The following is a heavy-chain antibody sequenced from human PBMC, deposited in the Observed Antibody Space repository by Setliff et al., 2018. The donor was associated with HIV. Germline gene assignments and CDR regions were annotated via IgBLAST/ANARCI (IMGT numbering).Heavy chain of an antibody. CDR1: GYTFTSYD. CDR3: ARDHQTMLWLDY. Sequence: GASVKVSCKASGYTFTSYDINWVRQATGQGLEWMGWMNPNSGNTGYAQKFHGRVTLTADMSTNTAYMELRSLTSEDTAVYYCARDHQTMLWLDYWGQGTLVTVSS. D-gene: IGHD2-21*01. J-gene: IGHJ4*02. CDR2: MNPNSGNT. V-gene: IGHV1-8*03.